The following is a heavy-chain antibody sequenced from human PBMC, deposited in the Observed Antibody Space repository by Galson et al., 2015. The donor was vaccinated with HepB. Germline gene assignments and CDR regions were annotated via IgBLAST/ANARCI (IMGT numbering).Heavy chain of an antibody. CDR1: GFTFSSYS. V-gene: IGHV3-48*01. D-gene: IGHD6-19*01. CDR2: ISSSSSTI. CDR3: ARDRWASVAVAPYYFDY. J-gene: IGHJ4*02. Sequence: SLRLSCAASGFTFSSYSMNWVRQAPGKGLEWVSYISSSSSTIYYADSVKGRFTISRDNAKNSLYLQMNSLRAEDTAVYYCARDRWASVAVAPYYFDYWGQGTLVTVSS.